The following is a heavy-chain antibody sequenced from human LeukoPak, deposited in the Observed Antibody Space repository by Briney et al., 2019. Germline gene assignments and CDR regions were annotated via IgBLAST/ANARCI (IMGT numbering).Heavy chain of an antibody. CDR2: IYTSGSN. CDR1: GGSISSYY. D-gene: IGHD3-22*01. CDR3: ARAGGYYYDNSGSYSNSYMDV. V-gene: IGHV4-4*07. J-gene: IGHJ6*03. Sequence: SETLSLTCTVSGGSISSYYWSWIRQPAGKGLEWIGRIYTSGSNNYNPSLKSRVTISVDTSKNQFSLKLSSVTAADTARYYCARAGGYYYDNSGSYSNSYMDVWGKGTTVTVSS.